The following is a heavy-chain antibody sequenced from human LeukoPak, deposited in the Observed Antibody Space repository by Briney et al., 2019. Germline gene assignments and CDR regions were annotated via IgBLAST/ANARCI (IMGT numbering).Heavy chain of an antibody. D-gene: IGHD5-12*01. CDR2: IYYSGGT. Sequence: SQTLSLTCAVSGASISSGGYSWSWNRQPPGKGLEWIGYIYYSGGTYYNPSLKSRVSISVDTSKNQFSLRLSSVTAADTAVYYCASHSGGYAYWGQGTLVTVSS. CDR1: GASISSGGYS. CDR3: ASHSGGYAY. J-gene: IGHJ4*02. V-gene: IGHV4-30-4*07.